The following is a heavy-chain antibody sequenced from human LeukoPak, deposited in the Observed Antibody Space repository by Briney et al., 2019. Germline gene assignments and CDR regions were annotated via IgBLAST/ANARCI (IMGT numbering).Heavy chain of an antibody. D-gene: IGHD1-26*01. CDR2: ISGSGGST. V-gene: IGHV3-23*01. Sequence: PGGSLRLSCAAFGFTFSSYAMSWVRQAPGKGLEWVSVISGSGGSTYYADSVKGRFTISRDNSKNTLYLQMNSLRAEDTAVYYCAKGSVGASRPDYFDYWGQGTLVTVSS. CDR3: AKGSVGASRPDYFDY. CDR1: GFTFSSYA. J-gene: IGHJ4*02.